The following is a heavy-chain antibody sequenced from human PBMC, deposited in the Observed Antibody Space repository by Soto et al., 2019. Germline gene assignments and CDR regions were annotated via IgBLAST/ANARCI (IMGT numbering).Heavy chain of an antibody. V-gene: IGHV3-9*01. CDR2: ISWNSGSL. J-gene: IGHJ3*02. Sequence: EFQLVESGGGLVQPGRSLRLSCAASGFTFHDYAMHWVRQAPGKGLEWVSGISWNSGSLGYADSVKGRFTISRDNSQNSLYLQMNSLRAEDTALYYCAKDGSNTWVGDTFDIWGQGTMVTVSS. D-gene: IGHD1-26*01. CDR1: GFTFHDYA. CDR3: AKDGSNTWVGDTFDI.